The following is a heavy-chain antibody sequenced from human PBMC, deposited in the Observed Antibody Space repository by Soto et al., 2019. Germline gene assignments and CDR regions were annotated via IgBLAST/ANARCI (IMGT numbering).Heavy chain of an antibody. CDR2: ISGSGGST. Sequence: LRLSCAASGFTFSSYAMSWVRQAPGQGLEWVSAISGSGGSTYYADSVKGRLTISRDNPKNTLYLQMNSLRAEDTAVYYCAKGTPDIVATIFAFDIWGQGTMVTVSS. D-gene: IGHD5-12*01. V-gene: IGHV3-23*01. CDR3: AKGTPDIVATIFAFDI. CDR1: GFTFSSYA. J-gene: IGHJ3*02.